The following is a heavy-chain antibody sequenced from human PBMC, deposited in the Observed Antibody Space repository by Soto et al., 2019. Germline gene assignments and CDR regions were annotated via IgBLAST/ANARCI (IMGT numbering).Heavy chain of an antibody. CDR3: ARTKVVAATWRFDY. V-gene: IGHV4-59*01. J-gene: IGHJ4*02. CDR2: IYYSGST. Sequence: QVQLQESGPGLVKPSETLSLTCTVSGGSISSYYWSWIRQPRGKGLEWIGYIYYSGSTNYNPSLKSRVTISVDTSKNQFSLKLSSVTAADTAVYYCARTKVVAATWRFDYWGQGTLVTVSS. D-gene: IGHD2-15*01. CDR1: GGSISSYY.